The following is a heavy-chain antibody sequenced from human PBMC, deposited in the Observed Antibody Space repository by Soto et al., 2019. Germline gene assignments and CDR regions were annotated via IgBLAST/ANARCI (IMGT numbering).Heavy chain of an antibody. CDR2: IIPIFGTA. CDR3: ARSSQYYFDY. V-gene: IGHV1-69*13. J-gene: IGHJ4*02. Sequence: SVKVSCKGSGNTFTYVYLHWVRQAPGQGLEWMGGIIPIFGTANYAQKFQGRVTITADESTSTAYMELSSLRSEDTAVYYCARSSQYYFDYWGQGTLVTVSS. CDR1: GNTFTYVY. D-gene: IGHD6-6*01.